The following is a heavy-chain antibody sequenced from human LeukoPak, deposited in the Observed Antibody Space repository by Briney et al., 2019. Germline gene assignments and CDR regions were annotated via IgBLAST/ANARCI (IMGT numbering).Heavy chain of an antibody. D-gene: IGHD2-2*01. CDR1: GGSISSSSYY. V-gene: IGHV4-39*01. Sequence: SETLSLTCTVSGGSISSSSYYWGWIRQPPGKGLEWIGIIHYSGSTYYNPSLKSRVTISVDTSKNQFSLKLSSVTAADTAVYYCARHGYDCSSTSCSLGLFDPWGQGTLVTVSS. CDR3: ARHGYDCSSTSCSLGLFDP. J-gene: IGHJ5*02. CDR2: IHYSGST.